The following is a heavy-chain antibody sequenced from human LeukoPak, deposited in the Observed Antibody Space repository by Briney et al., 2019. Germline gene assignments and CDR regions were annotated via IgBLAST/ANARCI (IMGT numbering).Heavy chain of an antibody. CDR1: QFTVSNNY. Sequence: GGSLRLSCAASQFTVSNNYMSWVRPAPGKGLEWVSVFYSGGNTYYADSVKGRFTISRDNSKNTLYLQMNSLRAEDTAVYYCARSRWLVVPFDYWGQGTLVTVSS. J-gene: IGHJ4*02. CDR3: ARSRWLVVPFDY. V-gene: IGHV3-53*01. D-gene: IGHD3-22*01. CDR2: FYSGGNT.